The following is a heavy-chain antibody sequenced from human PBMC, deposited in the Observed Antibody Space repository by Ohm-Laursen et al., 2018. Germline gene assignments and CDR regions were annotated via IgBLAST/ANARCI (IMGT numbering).Heavy chain of an antibody. CDR1: GHFISSGYY. CDR2: MYHRGNT. V-gene: IGHV4-38-2*02. Sequence: SDTLSLTCAVSGHFISSGYYWGWIRQPPGKGLEWIGSMYHRGNTYYNPSLKSRVTISVDTSKNKFSLKLRSVTAADTAVYYCARDRRDYGDFYFDYWGQGGLVTVSS. J-gene: IGHJ4*02. D-gene: IGHD4-17*01. CDR3: ARDRRDYGDFYFDY.